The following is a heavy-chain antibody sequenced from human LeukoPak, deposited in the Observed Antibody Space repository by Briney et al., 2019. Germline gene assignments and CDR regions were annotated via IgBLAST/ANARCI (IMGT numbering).Heavy chain of an antibody. V-gene: IGHV3-23*01. Sequence: PGGSLRLSCAASGFTFSSYGMHWVRQAPGKGLEWVSAISGSGGSTYYADSVKGRFTISRDNSKNTLYLQMNSLRAEDTAVYYCAKFGGVYYDSSGYYPIQFDYWGQGTLVTVSS. CDR1: GFTFSSYG. CDR3: AKFGGVYYDSSGYYPIQFDY. J-gene: IGHJ4*02. CDR2: ISGSGGST. D-gene: IGHD3-22*01.